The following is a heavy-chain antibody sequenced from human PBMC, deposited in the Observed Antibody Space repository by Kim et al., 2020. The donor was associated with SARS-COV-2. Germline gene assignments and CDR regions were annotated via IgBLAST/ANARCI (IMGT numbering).Heavy chain of an antibody. J-gene: IGHJ4*02. D-gene: IGHD6-19*01. Sequence: YADSVKGRFTITRDKSKNTLFLQMNNLRAEDTAVDYCAKGAGAPYCFDYWGQGTLVTVSS. CDR3: AKGAGAPYCFDY. V-gene: IGHV3-23*01.